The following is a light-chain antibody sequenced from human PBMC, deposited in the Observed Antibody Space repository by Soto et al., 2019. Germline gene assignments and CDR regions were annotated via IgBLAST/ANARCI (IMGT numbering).Light chain of an antibody. CDR1: SSDVGGYNY. Sequence: QSVLTQPRSVSGSPGQSVTISCTGTSSDVGGYNYVSWYQQYPGKAPKVMIYAVTKRPSGVPDRISGSKSGNTASLTISGLQAEDEADYYCCSFTSSSTYVFGTGTKVTVL. CDR3: CSFTSSSTYV. CDR2: AVT. V-gene: IGLV2-11*01. J-gene: IGLJ1*01.